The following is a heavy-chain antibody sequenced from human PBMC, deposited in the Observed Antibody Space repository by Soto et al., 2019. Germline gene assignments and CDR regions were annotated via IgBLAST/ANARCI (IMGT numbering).Heavy chain of an antibody. J-gene: IGHJ4*02. V-gene: IGHV3-23*01. CDR1: GFTFSSYA. D-gene: IGHD6-13*01. CDR3: AKDQGGRIAAAGSTFDY. Sequence: GGSLRLSCAASGFTFSSYAMSWVRQAPGKGLEWVSAISGSGGSTYYADSVKGRFTISRDNSKNTLYLQMNSLRAEDTAVYYCAKDQGGRIAAAGSTFDYWGQGTLVTVSS. CDR2: ISGSGGST.